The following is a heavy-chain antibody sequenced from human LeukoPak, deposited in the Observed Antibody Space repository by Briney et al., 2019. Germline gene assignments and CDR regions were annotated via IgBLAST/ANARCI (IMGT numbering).Heavy chain of an antibody. CDR2: IFGSGST. D-gene: IGHD2-2*01. CDR3: ARDIVVVDNNWFDP. Sequence: SETLSLTCTVSGGSISGGNYYWTWIRQPAGKGLEWIGRIFGSGSTYYNPSLKSRVTISLDTSKNQFSLKLSSVTAADTALYYCARDIVVVDNNWFDPWGQGTLVTVSS. CDR1: GGSISGGNYY. J-gene: IGHJ5*02. V-gene: IGHV4-61*02.